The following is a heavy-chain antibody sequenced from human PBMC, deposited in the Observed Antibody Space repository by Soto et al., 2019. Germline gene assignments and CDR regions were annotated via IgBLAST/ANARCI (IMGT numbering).Heavy chain of an antibody. CDR2: IDPSDSYT. Sequence: EVQLVQSGAEVKKPGESLRISCKGSGYSFTSYWISWVRQMPGKGLEWMGRIDPSDSYTNYSPSFQGHVTISADKSISTAYLQWSSLKASDTAMYYCASPREYSGYDLGYYYGMDVWGQGTTVTVSS. CDR3: ASPREYSGYDLGYYYGMDV. D-gene: IGHD5-12*01. V-gene: IGHV5-10-1*03. J-gene: IGHJ6*02. CDR1: GYSFTSYW.